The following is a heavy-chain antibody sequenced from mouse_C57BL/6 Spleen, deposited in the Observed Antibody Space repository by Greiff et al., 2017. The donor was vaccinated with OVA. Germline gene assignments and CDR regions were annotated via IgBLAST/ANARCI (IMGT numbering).Heavy chain of an antibody. J-gene: IGHJ2*01. CDR1: GYTFTGYW. CDR2: ILPGSGST. Sequence: VQLQQSGAELMKPGASVKLSCKATGYTFTGYWIEWVKQRPGHGLEWIGEILPGSGSTNYNEKFKGKATLTAATSSNTAYMRRSSLTTEDSAIYYCARRFNHDWGYFDYWGQGTTLTVSS. CDR3: ARRFNHDWGYFDY. D-gene: IGHD2-4*01. V-gene: IGHV1-9*01.